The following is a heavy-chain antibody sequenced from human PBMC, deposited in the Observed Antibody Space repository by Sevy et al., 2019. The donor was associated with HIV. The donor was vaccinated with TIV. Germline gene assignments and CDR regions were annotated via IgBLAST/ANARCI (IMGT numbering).Heavy chain of an antibody. CDR3: ARDSPGDEIVPAAIDY. D-gene: IGHD2-2*01. CDR1: GFTFSSYS. J-gene: IGHJ4*02. CDR2: ISSSSSYI. V-gene: IGHV3-21*01. Sequence: GGSLRLSCAASGFTFSSYSMNWVRQAPGKGLEWVSSISSSSSYIYYADSVKGRSTISRDNAKNSLYLQMNSLRAEDTAVYYCARDSPGDEIVPAAIDYWGQGTLVTVSS.